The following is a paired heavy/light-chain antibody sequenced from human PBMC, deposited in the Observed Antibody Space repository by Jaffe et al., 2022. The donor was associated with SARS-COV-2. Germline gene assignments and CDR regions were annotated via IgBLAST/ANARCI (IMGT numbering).Heavy chain of an antibody. Sequence: QVQLVQSGAEVKKPGSSMKVSCKASGGTFITYAFSWVRQAPGQGLEWMGGIIPLFGTANYAQKFQGRVTITADESTSTAYMELSSLRSEDTAVYYCARGAAAGTLINNWFDPWGQGTLVTVSS. CDR1: GGTFITYA. D-gene: IGHD6-13*01. CDR3: ARGAAAGTLINNWFDP. V-gene: IGHV1-69*01. J-gene: IGHJ5*02. CDR2: IIPLFGTA.
Light chain of an antibody. CDR3: QQSWT. J-gene: IGKJ1*01. CDR1: QSISSW. V-gene: IGKV1-5*03. Sequence: DIQMTQSPSTLSASVGDSVTITCRASQSISSWLAWYQQKPGKAPKLLIYKASSLESGVPSRFSGSGSGTEFTLTISSLQPDDFATYYCQQSWTFGQGTKVEIK. CDR2: KAS.